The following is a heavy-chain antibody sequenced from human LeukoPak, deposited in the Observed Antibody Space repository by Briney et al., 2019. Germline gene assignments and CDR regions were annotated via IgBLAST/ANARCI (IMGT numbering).Heavy chain of an antibody. Sequence: PSETLSLTCAVYGGSLSGYYWSWIRQPPGKGVEWIGEINHSGSTNYNPSLKSRVTISKDTSKSQFSLKLSSVTAADTAVYFCARSIMTTVTTFGYWGQGTLVTVSS. CDR3: ARSIMTTVTTFGY. CDR2: INHSGST. J-gene: IGHJ4*02. V-gene: IGHV4-34*01. D-gene: IGHD4-17*01. CDR1: GGSLSGYY.